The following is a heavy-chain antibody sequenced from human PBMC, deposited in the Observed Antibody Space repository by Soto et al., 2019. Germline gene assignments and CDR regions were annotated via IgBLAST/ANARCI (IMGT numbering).Heavy chain of an antibody. J-gene: IGHJ3*02. V-gene: IGHV4-31*03. CDR2: IYYSGTT. CDR1: GGSISSGGYY. CDR3: ARDESATDAVDS. Sequence: QVQLQESGPGLVKPSQTLSLTCTVSGGSISSGGYYWSWIRQNPGKGLEWIGYIYYSGTTNYNPSRKSRPTIAVDTSKNQVSLKLNSRTAADTAVYYCARDESATDAVDSWGQGTMVTVSS. D-gene: IGHD5-12*01.